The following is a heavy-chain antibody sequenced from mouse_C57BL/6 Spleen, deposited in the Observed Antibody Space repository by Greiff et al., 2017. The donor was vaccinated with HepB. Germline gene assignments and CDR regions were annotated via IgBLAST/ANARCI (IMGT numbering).Heavy chain of an antibody. V-gene: IGHV2-2*01. CDR3: ARIYYYGSSYDYYAMDY. CDR2: IWSGGST. CDR1: GFSLTSYG. J-gene: IGHJ4*01. Sequence: VQGVESGPGLVQPSQSLSITCTVSGFSLTSYGVHWVRQSPGKGLEWLGVIWSGGSTDYNAAFISRLSISKDNSKSQVFFKMNSLQADDTAIYYCARIYYYGSSYDYYAMDYWGQGTSVTVSS. D-gene: IGHD1-1*01.